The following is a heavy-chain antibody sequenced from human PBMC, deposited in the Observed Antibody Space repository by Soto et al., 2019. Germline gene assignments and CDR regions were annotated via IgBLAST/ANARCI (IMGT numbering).Heavy chain of an antibody. CDR1: GDTFTTYA. CDR3: ARGGGYSSSPEKDYFDH. V-gene: IGHV1-69*12. CDR2: IIPIFGTA. Sequence: QVQLVQSGAEVKKPGSSVKVSCKASGDTFTTYAISWARQAPGQGLEWMGGIIPIFGTANYAQKFQGRVTITADESTSTAYMELSSLRSEDTAVYYCARGGGYSSSPEKDYFDHWGQGTLVTVSS. D-gene: IGHD6-19*01. J-gene: IGHJ4*02.